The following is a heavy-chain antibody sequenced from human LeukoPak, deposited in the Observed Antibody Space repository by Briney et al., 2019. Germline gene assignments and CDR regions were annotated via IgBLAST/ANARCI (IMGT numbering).Heavy chain of an antibody. CDR2: INSDGTTT. Sequence: GGSLRLSCASSAFNFTAYWMHWVPQDPRQGLLWVARINSDGTTTNYADSVKGRFTISRDNAKNTLFLQMNSLRAEDTAVYFCAVSNGGYGPWGQGALVTVSS. CDR3: AVSNGGYGP. D-gene: IGHD5-12*01. V-gene: IGHV3-74*01. CDR1: AFNFTAYW. J-gene: IGHJ5*02.